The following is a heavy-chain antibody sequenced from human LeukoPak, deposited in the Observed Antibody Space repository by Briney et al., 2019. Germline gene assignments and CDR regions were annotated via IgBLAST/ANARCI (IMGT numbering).Heavy chain of an antibody. CDR2: ISGSGGST. CDR3: AKVVTIFGVAIDY. CDR1: GFSFYNAW. Sequence: GGSLRLSCAASGFSFYNAWMHWVRQAPGKGLEWVSAISGSGGSTYYADSVKGRFTISRDNSKNTLYLQMNSLGAEDTAVYYCAKVVTIFGVAIDYWGQGTLVTVSS. V-gene: IGHV3-23*01. D-gene: IGHD3-3*01. J-gene: IGHJ4*02.